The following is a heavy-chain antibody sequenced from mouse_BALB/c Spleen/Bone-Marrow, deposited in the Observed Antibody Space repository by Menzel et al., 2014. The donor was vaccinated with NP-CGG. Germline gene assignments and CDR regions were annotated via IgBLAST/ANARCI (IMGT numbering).Heavy chain of an antibody. D-gene: IGHD1-1*01. CDR1: GYTFTSYW. J-gene: IGHJ2*01. V-gene: IGHV1S81*02. Sequence: VQLQQSGAELVKPGASVKLSCKASGYTFTSYWMHWVKLRPGQGFEWIGEINPSNGGANYNERFKRKATLTVDKSSSTDYMQLSSLTSEDSAVYYCATSYYYAGGRGNSWGQGTTLTVSS. CDR2: INPSNGGA. CDR3: ATSYYYAGGRGNS.